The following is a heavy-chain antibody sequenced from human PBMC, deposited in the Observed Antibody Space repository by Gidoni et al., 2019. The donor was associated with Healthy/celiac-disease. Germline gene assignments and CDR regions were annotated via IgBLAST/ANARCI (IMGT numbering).Heavy chain of an antibody. Sequence: QVQLQESGPGLVKPSQTLSLTCTVSGGPISSGSYYWSWIRQPAGKGLEWIGRIYTSGSTNYNPSLKSRVTISVDTSKNQFSLKLSSVTAADTAVYYCASSGSYYNENYWGQGTLVTVSS. CDR3: ASSGSYYNENY. CDR2: IYTSGST. CDR1: GGPISSGSYY. V-gene: IGHV4-61*02. J-gene: IGHJ4*02. D-gene: IGHD3-10*01.